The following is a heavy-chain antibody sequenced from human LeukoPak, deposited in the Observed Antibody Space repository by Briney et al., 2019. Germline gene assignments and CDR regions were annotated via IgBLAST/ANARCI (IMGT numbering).Heavy chain of an antibody. J-gene: IGHJ6*03. CDR2: IRYDGSIT. CDR1: GFTFTNYA. D-gene: IGHD2-15*01. CDR3: AKALEDCSGGGCFSGCMDV. V-gene: IGHV3-33*06. Sequence: PGRSLRLSCAASGFTFTNYAMHWVRQAPGKGLDWVAIIRYDGSITYSSDYVKGRFTISRDNSKNTVYLQMNSLGAEDTAVYYCAKALEDCSGGGCFSGCMDVWGKGTTVAVSS.